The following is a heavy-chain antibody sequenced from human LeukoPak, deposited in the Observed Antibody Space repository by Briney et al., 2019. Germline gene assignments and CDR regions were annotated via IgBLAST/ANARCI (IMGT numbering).Heavy chain of an antibody. D-gene: IGHD1-26*01. CDR2: IKQDGSER. CDR1: GFTFSSFW. CDR3: ARGGAAPDY. J-gene: IGHJ4*02. Sequence: PGGSLRLSCAASGFTFSSFWVSWVRQAPGKGLEWVANIKQDGSERNYVDSVKGRFTISRDNAKNSMYLQLSSLRAEDTAVYYCARGGAAPDYWGQGTLVTVSS. V-gene: IGHV3-7*01.